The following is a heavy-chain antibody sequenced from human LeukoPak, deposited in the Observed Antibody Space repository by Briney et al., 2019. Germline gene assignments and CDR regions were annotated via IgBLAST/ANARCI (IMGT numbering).Heavy chain of an antibody. CDR3: AGGGGWVFDY. CDR2: IKQDGSET. D-gene: IGHD6-19*01. Sequence: PGGFLTLSCAASGFTFSSYWMNWVRQAPGKGLEWVANIKQDGSETYYVDSVKGRFTISRDNAKESLYLRMNSLRAEDTAVYYCAGGGGWVFDYWGQGTLVTVSS. V-gene: IGHV3-7*01. J-gene: IGHJ4*02. CDR1: GFTFSSYW.